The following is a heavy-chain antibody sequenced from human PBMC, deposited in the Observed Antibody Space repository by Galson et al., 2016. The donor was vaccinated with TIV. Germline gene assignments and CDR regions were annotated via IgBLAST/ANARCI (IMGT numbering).Heavy chain of an antibody. D-gene: IGHD3-22*01. Sequence: TLSLTCSVSGGSITSYYWSWIRQPPGKGLEWIGIIFYGGSSNVNPSLKSRVTMSVDPSRSPFSLKMTSVTAADAAVYFCAGGDNYDSIGFLLSWGQGTLVTVSS. CDR3: AGGDNYDSIGFLLS. CDR1: GGSITSYY. CDR2: IFYGGSS. J-gene: IGHJ4*02. V-gene: IGHV4-59*12.